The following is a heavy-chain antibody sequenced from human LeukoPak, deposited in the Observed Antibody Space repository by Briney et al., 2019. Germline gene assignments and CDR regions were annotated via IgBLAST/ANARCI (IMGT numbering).Heavy chain of an antibody. D-gene: IGHD6-6*01. J-gene: IGHJ3*02. CDR1: GGSFSGYY. V-gene: IGHV4-34*01. CDR3: ARVEGIAARTDAFDI. CDR2: INHSGST. Sequence: SETLSLTCAVYGGSFSGYYWSWIRQPPGKGLEWIGEINHSGSTNYNPSLKSRVTISVGTSKNQFSLKLSSVTAADTAVYYCARVEGIAARTDAFDIWGQGTMVTVSS.